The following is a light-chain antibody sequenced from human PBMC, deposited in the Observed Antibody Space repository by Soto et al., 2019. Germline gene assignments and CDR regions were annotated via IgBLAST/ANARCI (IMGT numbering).Light chain of an antibody. CDR2: WAS. J-gene: IGKJ2*01. CDR1: QSVLYSSNNKNY. Sequence: DIVMTQSPDSLAVSLGERATINCKSSQSVLYSSNNKNYLAWYQHKPGQPPKLLIYWASTRESGVPDRFSGSGSGTDFTLTISSLQAEDVAVYYCQQYYTPSTFGQGTKLEIK. CDR3: QQYYTPST. V-gene: IGKV4-1*01.